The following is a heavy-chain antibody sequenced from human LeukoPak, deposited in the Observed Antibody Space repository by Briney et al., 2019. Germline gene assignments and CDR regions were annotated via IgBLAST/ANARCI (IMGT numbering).Heavy chain of an antibody. Sequence: GGSLRLSCAATGFTFSNYAIHWGRQAPGKGLEWVAFISDDGSRQHYADSVKGRFTISRDNAKNSLYLQMNSLRDEDTAVYYCARSTYCGGDCYPALGYWGQGTPVTVSS. CDR3: ARSTYCGGDCYPALGY. D-gene: IGHD2-21*02. J-gene: IGHJ4*02. V-gene: IGHV3-30-3*01. CDR1: GFTFSNYA. CDR2: ISDDGSRQ.